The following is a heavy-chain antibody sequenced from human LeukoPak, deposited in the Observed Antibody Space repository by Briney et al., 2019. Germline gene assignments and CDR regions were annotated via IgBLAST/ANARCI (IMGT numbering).Heavy chain of an antibody. CDR2: IYYSGST. D-gene: IGHD6-6*01. Sequence: PSETLSLTCTVSGGSISSSSYYWGWIRQPPGKGLEWIGSIYYSGSTYYNPSLKSRVTISVDTSKNQFSLKLSSVTAADTAVYYCARDFNSSSSFDYWGQGTLVTVSS. CDR3: ARDFNSSSSFDY. V-gene: IGHV4-39*02. CDR1: GGSISSSSYY. J-gene: IGHJ4*02.